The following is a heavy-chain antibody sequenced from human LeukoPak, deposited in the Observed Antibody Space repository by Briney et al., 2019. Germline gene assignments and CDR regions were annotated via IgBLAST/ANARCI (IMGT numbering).Heavy chain of an antibody. J-gene: IGHJ3*02. V-gene: IGHV1-18*01. D-gene: IGHD6-13*01. Sequence: ASVKVSCKASGYTFTSYGISWVRQAPGQGLEWMGWISAYNGNTNYAQKLQGRVTMTTDTSTSTAYMELRSLRSDDTAVYYCASYRDSSSWAHDAFDIWGQGTMVTVSS. CDR2: ISAYNGNT. CDR3: ASYRDSSSWAHDAFDI. CDR1: GYTFTSYG.